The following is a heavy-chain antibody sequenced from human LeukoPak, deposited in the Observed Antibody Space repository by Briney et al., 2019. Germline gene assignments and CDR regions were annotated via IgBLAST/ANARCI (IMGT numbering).Heavy chain of an antibody. D-gene: IGHD7-27*01. Sequence: GGSLRLPCAASGFTFSIYTMNWVRQPPGKGLEWVSDITGRGGSTHYVESVKGRFTISRDSSKNTLYLQMNSLRAEDTAIYSCAKDHPDWGSSFDFWGQGTLVTVSS. V-gene: IGHV3-23*01. J-gene: IGHJ4*02. CDR3: AKDHPDWGSSFDF. CDR2: ITGRGGST. CDR1: GFTFSIYT.